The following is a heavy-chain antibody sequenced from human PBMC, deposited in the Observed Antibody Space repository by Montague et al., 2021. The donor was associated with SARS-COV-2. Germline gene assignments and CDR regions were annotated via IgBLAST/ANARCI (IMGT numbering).Heavy chain of an antibody. J-gene: IGHJ4*02. V-gene: IGHV4-34*01. CDR2: INHSGTT. CDR3: ARWDPQTLTLIGLRGKSASDY. D-gene: IGHD4-23*01. Sequence: SETLSLTCAVYGGSFSGYYWTWIRQSPGKGLEWIAEINHSGTTNYNFNPSLRSRVTISVDTSKSRSSLKLSSVTAADTGVYYCARWDPQTLTLIGLRGKSASDYWGQGTLVTVSS. CDR1: GGSFSGYY.